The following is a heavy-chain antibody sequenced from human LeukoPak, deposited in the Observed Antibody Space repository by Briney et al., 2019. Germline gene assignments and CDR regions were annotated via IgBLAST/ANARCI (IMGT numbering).Heavy chain of an antibody. Sequence: GGSLRLSCAASGFTFSSYDMTWVRQAPGKGLYWVSSISVTGGTIYYADSVKGRFTISRDNSKNTLYLQMNSLRAEDTAVYYCAKGTEPGLYYYYYYVMDVWGQGTTVTVSS. CDR2: ISVTGGTI. J-gene: IGHJ6*02. CDR1: GFTFSSYD. CDR3: AKGTEPGLYYYYYYVMDV. D-gene: IGHD1-14*01. V-gene: IGHV3-23*01.